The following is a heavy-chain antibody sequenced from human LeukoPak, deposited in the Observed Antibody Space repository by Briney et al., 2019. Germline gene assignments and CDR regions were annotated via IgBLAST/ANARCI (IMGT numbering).Heavy chain of an antibody. V-gene: IGHV3-23*01. CDR1: GFTFSSYA. D-gene: IGHD6-19*01. CDR2: ISGSGGST. Sequence: GGSLRLSCAASGFTFSSYAMRWVRQAPGKGLEWVSAISGSGGSTYYADSVKGRFTISRDNSKNTLYLQMNSLRAEDTAVYYCAKDPSEQWLVRWTYYFDYWGQGTLVTVSS. J-gene: IGHJ4*02. CDR3: AKDPSEQWLVRWTYYFDY.